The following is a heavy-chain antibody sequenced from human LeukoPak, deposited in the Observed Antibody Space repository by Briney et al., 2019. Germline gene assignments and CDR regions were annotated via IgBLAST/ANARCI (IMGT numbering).Heavy chain of an antibody. CDR2: ISSSSSYI. D-gene: IGHD6-19*01. CDR3: AKDQGIAVTPGWLDP. V-gene: IGHV3-21*01. J-gene: IGHJ5*02. CDR1: GFTFSSYS. Sequence: PGGSLRLSCAASGFTFSSYSMNWVRQAPGKGLEWVSSISSSSSYIYYADSVKGRFTISRDNSKNTVYLQMNSLRAEDTAVYYCAKDQGIAVTPGWLDPWGQGTLVTVSS.